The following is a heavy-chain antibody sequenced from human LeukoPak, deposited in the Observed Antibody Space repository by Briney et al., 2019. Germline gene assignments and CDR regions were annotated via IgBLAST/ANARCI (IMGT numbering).Heavy chain of an antibody. Sequence: ASVKVSCKASGYTFTSYGISWVRQAPGQGLEWMGWISAYNGNTNYAQKLQGRVTMTTDTSTSTAYMELRSLRSDDTAVYYCATGESYDSSGYSFDYWGQGILVTVSS. CDR1: GYTFTSYG. CDR2: ISAYNGNT. D-gene: IGHD3-22*01. CDR3: ATGESYDSSGYSFDY. V-gene: IGHV1-18*01. J-gene: IGHJ4*02.